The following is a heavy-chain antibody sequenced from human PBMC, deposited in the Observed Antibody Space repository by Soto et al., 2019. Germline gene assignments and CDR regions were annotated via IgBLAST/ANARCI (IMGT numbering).Heavy chain of an antibody. CDR1: GYSFTTYW. CDR2: IYPGDSDT. CDR3: ARHGLTENDFWSADYHYGMDA. J-gene: IGHJ6*02. Sequence: GESLKISCKGSGYSFTTYWIGWVRQMPGKGLEWMGVIYPGDSDTRYSPPFQGQVTISADKSINTAYLQWRSLRASDTGIYFCARHGLTENDFWSADYHYGMDAWGQGTTVTVSS. D-gene: IGHD3-3*01. V-gene: IGHV5-51*01.